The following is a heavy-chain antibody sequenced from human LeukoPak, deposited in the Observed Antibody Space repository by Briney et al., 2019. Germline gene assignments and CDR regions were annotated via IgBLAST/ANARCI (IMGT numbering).Heavy chain of an antibody. V-gene: IGHV4-59*08. CDR2: IYYSGST. CDR3: ARHGRVTKQWLALYYFDY. CDR1: GGSISSYY. D-gene: IGHD6-19*01. Sequence: SETLSLTCTVSGGSISSYYWSWIRQPQGKGLEWIGYIYYSGSTNYHPSLKSRVTISVDTSKNQFALKLSSVSAADTAVYYCARHGRVTKQWLALYYFDYWGQGTLVTVSS. J-gene: IGHJ4*02.